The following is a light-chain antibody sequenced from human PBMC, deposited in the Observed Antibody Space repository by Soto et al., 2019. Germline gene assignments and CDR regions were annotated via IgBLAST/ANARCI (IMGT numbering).Light chain of an antibody. CDR2: GAS. V-gene: IGKV3-20*01. CDR1: QSVSSSY. Sequence: EIVLTQSTGTLSLSPGERATLSCRASQSVSSSYLAWYQHKPCQAPRLLIYGASSRATGIPDRFSGSGSGRDFTLTISRLEPEDFAVYYCQQYGSSPPITFGQGTRLEIK. J-gene: IGKJ5*01. CDR3: QQYGSSPPIT.